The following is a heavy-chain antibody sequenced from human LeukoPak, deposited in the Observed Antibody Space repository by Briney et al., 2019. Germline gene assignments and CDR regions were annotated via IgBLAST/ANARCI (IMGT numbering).Heavy chain of an antibody. Sequence: SETRSLTCTVSGGSISSGSYFWSWIRQPAGKGLEWIGRIYMSGSTNYNPSLKSRVTISLDTSKNQFSLKLSSVTAADTALYYCARELANYGELDYWGQGTLVTVSS. D-gene: IGHD4/OR15-4a*01. CDR1: GGSISSGSYF. CDR3: ARELANYGELDY. V-gene: IGHV4-61*02. CDR2: IYMSGST. J-gene: IGHJ4*02.